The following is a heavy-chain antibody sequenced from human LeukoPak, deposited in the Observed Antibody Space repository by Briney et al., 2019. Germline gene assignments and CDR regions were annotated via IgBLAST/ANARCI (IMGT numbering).Heavy chain of an antibody. J-gene: IGHJ5*02. Sequence: SETLSLTCAVYGVSFSGYYWSWIRQPPGKGVEWIGEINHSGSTNYNPSLKSRVTISVDTSKHQFSLKLRSVTAADTAVYYCARVRYYGSGSYYTTKYNWFDPWGQGTLVTVSS. D-gene: IGHD3-10*01. CDR3: ARVRYYGSGSYYTTKYNWFDP. V-gene: IGHV4-34*01. CDR1: GVSFSGYY. CDR2: INHSGST.